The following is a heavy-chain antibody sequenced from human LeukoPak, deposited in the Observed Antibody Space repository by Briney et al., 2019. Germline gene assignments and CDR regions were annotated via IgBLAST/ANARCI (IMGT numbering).Heavy chain of an antibody. Sequence: SETLSLTCAVYGGSLSGYYWSWIRQPPGKGLEWIGEINHSGSTNYNPSLKSRVTISVDTSKNQFSLKLSSVTAADSAVYYCAPVVEMATTYFDYWGQGTLVTVSS. CDR1: GGSLSGYY. CDR3: APVVEMATTYFDY. V-gene: IGHV4-34*01. J-gene: IGHJ4*02. CDR2: INHSGST. D-gene: IGHD5-24*01.